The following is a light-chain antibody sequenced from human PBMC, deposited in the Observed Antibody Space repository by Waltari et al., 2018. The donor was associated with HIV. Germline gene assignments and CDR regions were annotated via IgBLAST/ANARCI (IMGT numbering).Light chain of an antibody. V-gene: IGLV2-14*01. Sequence: QSALTQPASVSGSPGQSITISCNGTSSDVGGYNYVSWYQQHPSKAPKLMIYEVSNRPSGVSNRFSGSKSGNTASLTISGLQAEDEADYYCSSYASSSTLYVVFGGGTKLTVL. CDR2: EVS. CDR1: SSDVGGYNY. CDR3: SSYASSSTLYVV. J-gene: IGLJ2*01.